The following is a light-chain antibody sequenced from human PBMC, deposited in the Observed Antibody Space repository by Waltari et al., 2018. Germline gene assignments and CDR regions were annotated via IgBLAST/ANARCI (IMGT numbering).Light chain of an antibody. Sequence: DIQMTQSPSTLSASSGARVPITCRASQSLSNWFAWYQQKPGKAPKVLIYKASTLESGVPSRFSGSGSGTEFTLTISSLQPDDFATYYFQQYRNLWTFGQGTKVEIK. CDR3: QQYRNLWT. V-gene: IGKV1-5*03. J-gene: IGKJ1*01. CDR1: QSLSNW. CDR2: KAS.